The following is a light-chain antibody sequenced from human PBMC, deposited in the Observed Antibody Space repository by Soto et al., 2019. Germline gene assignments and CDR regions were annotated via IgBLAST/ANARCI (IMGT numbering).Light chain of an antibody. CDR1: PSVSGSN. J-gene: IGKJ1*01. CDR3: QQRSNWPPWT. Sequence: EIVLTQSPGTLSLSPGERATLSCRASPSVSGSNLAWYQQKPGQAPRLVIYDASNRATGIPARFSGSGSGTDFTLTISSLEPEDFAVYYCQQRSNWPPWTFGQGTKVDIK. CDR2: DAS. V-gene: IGKV3-11*01.